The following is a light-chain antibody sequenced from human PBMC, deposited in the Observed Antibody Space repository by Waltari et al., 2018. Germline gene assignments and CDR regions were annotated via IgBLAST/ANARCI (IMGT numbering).Light chain of an antibody. CDR2: DSS. CDR3: QQSSNWPPNT. Sequence: IVLTHSPATLSLSPGERATLSCKASQSVSSYLAWYQQKPGQAPRLLIYDSSNRATGIPARFSGSGSGTEFTLTISSLEPEDFAVYYCQQSSNWPPNTFGQGTKLEIK. CDR1: QSVSSY. V-gene: IGKV3-11*01. J-gene: IGKJ2*01.